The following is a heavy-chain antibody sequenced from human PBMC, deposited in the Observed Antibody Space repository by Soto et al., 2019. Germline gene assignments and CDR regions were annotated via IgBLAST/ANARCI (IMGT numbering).Heavy chain of an antibody. J-gene: IGHJ6*03. CDR2: IRSKAYGGTT. CDR3: TRDSGDYYYYYMDV. CDR1: GFTFGDYA. D-gene: IGHD4-17*01. V-gene: IGHV3-49*03. Sequence: PGGSLRLSCTASGFTFGDYAMSWFRQAPGKGLEWVGFIRSKAYGGTTEYAASVKGRFTISRDDSKSIAYLQMNSLKTEDTAVYYCTRDSGDYYYYYMDVWGKGTTVTVSS.